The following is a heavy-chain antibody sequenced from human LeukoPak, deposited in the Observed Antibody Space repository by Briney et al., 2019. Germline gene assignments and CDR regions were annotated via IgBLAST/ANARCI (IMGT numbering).Heavy chain of an antibody. CDR1: GFSLRTNEVG. D-gene: IGHD3-3*01. CDR2: IFWGDDK. Sequence: SGPTLVKPTRTLTLTCSFSGFSLRTNEVGVAWIRQPPGKALEWLALIFWGDDKRYNPSLKTRLTIAGDTSENQVVLTMTDMDPADTGTYYCAHIAVLRFLEWSFNFDQWGQGTLVTVSS. V-gene: IGHV2-5*02. CDR3: AHIAVLRFLEWSFNFDQ. J-gene: IGHJ4*02.